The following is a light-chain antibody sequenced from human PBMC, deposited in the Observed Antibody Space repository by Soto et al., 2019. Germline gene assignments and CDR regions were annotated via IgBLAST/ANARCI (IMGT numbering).Light chain of an antibody. CDR1: QSVSSRY. V-gene: IGKV3-20*01. J-gene: IGKJ2*01. Sequence: EIVLTQSPGTLSLSPGERATLSCRASQSVSSRYLAWYQQKPGQAPRLLIYGASNRATGIPDRFSGSGSGTHFSLTISSLEPEDFAVYFCQQYGSSPPFTFGQGTKVEIK. CDR2: GAS. CDR3: QQYGSSPPFT.